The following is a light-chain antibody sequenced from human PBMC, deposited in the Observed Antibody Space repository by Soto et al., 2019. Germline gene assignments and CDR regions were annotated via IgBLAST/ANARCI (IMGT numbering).Light chain of an antibody. Sequence: DIQMTQSPSSLSASVGDRATITCRASQSISTFLNWYQQKPGKAPKLLIYAASSLQGGVPSRFSGSGSGTDFTLTISSLQPEDFAAYYCQQSSNVPLTFGGGTKVEIK. CDR2: AAS. J-gene: IGKJ4*01. V-gene: IGKV1-39*01. CDR1: QSISTF. CDR3: QQSSNVPLT.